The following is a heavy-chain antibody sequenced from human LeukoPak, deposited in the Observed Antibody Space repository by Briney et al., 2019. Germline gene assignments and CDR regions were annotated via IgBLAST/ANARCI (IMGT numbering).Heavy chain of an antibody. CDR1: GFTFSGYA. V-gene: IGHV3-23*01. CDR2: ISGSGGST. CDR3: AKEGETYYDFWSGYYPVDY. Sequence: GGSLRLSCAASGFTFSGYAMSWVRQAPGKGLEWASAISGSGGSTYYADSVKGRFTISRDNSKNTLYLQMNSLRAEDTAVYYCAKEGETYYDFWSGYYPVDYWGQGTLVTVSS. J-gene: IGHJ4*02. D-gene: IGHD3-3*01.